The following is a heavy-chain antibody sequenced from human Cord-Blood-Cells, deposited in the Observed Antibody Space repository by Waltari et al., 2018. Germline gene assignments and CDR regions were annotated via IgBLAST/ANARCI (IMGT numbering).Heavy chain of an antibody. Sequence: QVQLVQSGAEVKKPGASVKVSCKASGYTFTGYYMHWVRQATGQGLEWMEWINPNSGGTNYARKFQGWVTMTRDTSISTAYMELSRLRSDDTAVYYCARGSGELGIDYWGQGTLVTVSS. CDR2: INPNSGGT. D-gene: IGHD7-27*01. CDR1: GYTFTGYY. CDR3: ARGSGELGIDY. V-gene: IGHV1-2*04. J-gene: IGHJ4*02.